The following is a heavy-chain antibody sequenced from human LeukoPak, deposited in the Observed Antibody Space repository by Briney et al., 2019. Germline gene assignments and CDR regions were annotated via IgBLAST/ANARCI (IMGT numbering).Heavy chain of an antibody. CDR2: ISSSSSYI. J-gene: IGHJ5*02. CDR1: GFTFSSYA. Sequence: KPGGSLRLSCAASGFTFSSYAMSWVRQAPGKGLEWVSSISSSSSYIYYADSVKGRFTISRDNSKNTLYLQMNSLRAEDTAVYYCAKGERMYYYTSGSYLNWFDPWGQGTLVTVSS. D-gene: IGHD3-10*01. CDR3: AKGERMYYYTSGSYLNWFDP. V-gene: IGHV3-21*01.